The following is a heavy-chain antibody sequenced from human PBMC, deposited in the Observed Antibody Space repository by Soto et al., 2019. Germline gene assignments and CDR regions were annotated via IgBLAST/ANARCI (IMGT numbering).Heavy chain of an antibody. CDR2: ISAYNGNT. Sequence: GASVKVSCKASRYTFTSYGISWVRQAPGQGLEWMGWISAYNGNTNYAQKLQGRVTMTTDTSTSTAYMELRSLRSDDTAVYYCARDLMKCDSNRCYVIPNPTPVFDFWGQGTLVTVSS. V-gene: IGHV1-18*01. CDR3: ARDLMKCDSNRCYVIPNPTPVFDF. J-gene: IGHJ4*02. CDR1: RYTFTSYG. D-gene: IGHD2-2*01.